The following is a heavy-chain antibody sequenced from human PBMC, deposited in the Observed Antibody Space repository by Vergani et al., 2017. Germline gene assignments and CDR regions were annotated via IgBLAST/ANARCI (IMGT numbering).Heavy chain of an antibody. D-gene: IGHD6-6*01. CDR1: GYSFTSYW. V-gene: IGHV5-51*01. CDR3: ARERARPVYGMDV. Sequence: EVQLVQSGAEVKKPGESLKISCKGSGYSFTSYWIGWVRQMPGKGLEWMGIIYPGDSDTRNSPAFQGQVTITADQSISTANLQWSSLKASDTAMYYCARERARPVYGMDVWGQGTTVTVSS. CDR2: IYPGDSDT. J-gene: IGHJ6*02.